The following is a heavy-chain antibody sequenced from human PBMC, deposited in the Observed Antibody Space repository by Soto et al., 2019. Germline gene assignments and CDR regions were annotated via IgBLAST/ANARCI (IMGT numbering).Heavy chain of an antibody. CDR1: GFTFSSYA. J-gene: IGHJ4*02. Sequence: GGSLRLSCAASGFTFSSYAMSWVRQAPGKGLEWVSAISGSGGSTYYADSVKGRFTISRDNSKNTLYLQMNSLGAEDTAVYYCAKDRYDFWSGYYTARIFDYWGQGTLVTVSS. V-gene: IGHV3-23*01. CDR3: AKDRYDFWSGYYTARIFDY. D-gene: IGHD3-3*01. CDR2: ISGSGGST.